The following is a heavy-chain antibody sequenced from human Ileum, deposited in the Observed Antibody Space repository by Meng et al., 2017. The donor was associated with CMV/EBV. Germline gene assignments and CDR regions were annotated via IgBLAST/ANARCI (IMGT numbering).Heavy chain of an antibody. CDR1: GDTFDSQR. CDR2: INSYNGDT. Sequence: HVQLRQARDELKGSGASVKVTCQASGDTFDSQRFPWVRQGPVQGLEWMGSINSYNGDTNYAKKMQCRLTMTTDTSTSPAYTELNSLKSDDTAVYYWARGIDYWGQGTLVTVSS. CDR3: ARGIDY. V-gene: IGHV1-18*01. J-gene: IGHJ4*02.